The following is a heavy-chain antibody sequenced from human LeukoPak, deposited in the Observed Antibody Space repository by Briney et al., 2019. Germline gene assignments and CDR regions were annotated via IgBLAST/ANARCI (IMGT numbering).Heavy chain of an antibody. D-gene: IGHD3-10*02. V-gene: IGHV3-9*01. J-gene: IGHJ6*04. CDR1: GFTFDDYA. Sequence: PGGSLRLSCVASGFTFDDYAMHWVRQAPGKGLEWVSGISWNSAIIYHADSVKGRFTISRDNAKNSLYLQMNSLRAEDTAVYYCAELGITMIGGVWGKGTTVTISS. CDR3: AELGITMIGGV. CDR2: ISWNSAII.